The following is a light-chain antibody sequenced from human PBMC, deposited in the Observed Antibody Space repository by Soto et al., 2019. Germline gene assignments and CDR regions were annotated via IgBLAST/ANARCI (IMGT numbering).Light chain of an antibody. Sequence: QSALTQPASVSGSPGQSITISCTGTSSDVGGYNFVSWYQLHPGKAPKLMIYDVSNRPSGVSNRFSGSKSGNTASLTISGLQAEDEADYYCSSYTSSSTVAFGGGTKLTVL. CDR1: SSDVGGYNF. V-gene: IGLV2-14*03. CDR3: SSYTSSSTVA. J-gene: IGLJ2*01. CDR2: DVS.